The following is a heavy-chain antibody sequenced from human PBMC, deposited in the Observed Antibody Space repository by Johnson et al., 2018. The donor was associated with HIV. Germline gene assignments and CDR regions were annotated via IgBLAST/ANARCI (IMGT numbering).Heavy chain of an antibody. CDR2: ISSSGSTI. CDR3: ARDPCTGASCLPGAFDI. V-gene: IGHV3-11*01. J-gene: IGHJ3*02. D-gene: IGHD2-15*01. CDR1: GCTFSDYY. Sequence: QVQLVESGGGLVKPGGSLRLSCAASGCTFSDYYMSWIRKAPGKGLEWVSYISSSGSTIYYADSVTGRFTISMDNAKNSLYLQMNSLSAEDTAVYFCARDPCTGASCLPGAFDIWGQGTLVTVSS.